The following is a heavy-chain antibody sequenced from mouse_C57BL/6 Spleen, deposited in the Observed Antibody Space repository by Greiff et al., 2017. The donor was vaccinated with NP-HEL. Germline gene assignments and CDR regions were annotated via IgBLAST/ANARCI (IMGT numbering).Heavy chain of an antibody. D-gene: IGHD2-14*01. CDR1: GFNIKDDY. V-gene: IGHV14-4*01. CDR3: TTGYQFAY. CDR2: IDPDNGDT. J-gene: IGHJ3*01. Sequence: VQLKESGAELVRPGDSVKLSCTASGFNIKDDYMPWVKQRPEQGQEWIGWIDPDNGDTEYASKFQGKATITADTSSNTAYLQLSSLTAEDTAFYYCTTGYQFAYWGQGTLVTVSS.